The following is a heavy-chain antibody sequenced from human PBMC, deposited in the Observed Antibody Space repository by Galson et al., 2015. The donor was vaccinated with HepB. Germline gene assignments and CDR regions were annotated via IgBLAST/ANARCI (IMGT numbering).Heavy chain of an antibody. Sequence: SLRLSCAASGFTFSDYYMSWIRQAPGKGLEWVSYISSSSSYTNYADSVKGRFTISRDNAKNSLYLQMNSLRAEDTAVYYCARIYDKNLYGMDVWGQGTTVTVSS. CDR3: ARIYDKNLYGMDV. J-gene: IGHJ6*02. CDR1: GFTFSDYY. CDR2: ISSSSSYT. D-gene: IGHD3-22*01. V-gene: IGHV3-11*03.